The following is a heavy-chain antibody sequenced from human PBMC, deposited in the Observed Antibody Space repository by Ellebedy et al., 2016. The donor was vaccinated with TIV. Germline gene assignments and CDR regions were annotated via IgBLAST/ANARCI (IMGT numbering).Heavy chain of an antibody. J-gene: IGHJ4*02. V-gene: IGHV3-66*04. Sequence: GESLKISCAASGFTVSNDYMSWVRQDPGKVLEWVSAIYSSSTTYYADSLKSRFIISRDNSKNTLYLQMNSLRAEDTAVYYCVRQRGATTIFDHWGQGTLVTVSS. D-gene: IGHD2-21*02. CDR1: GFTVSNDY. CDR3: VRQRGATTIFDH. CDR2: IYSSSTT.